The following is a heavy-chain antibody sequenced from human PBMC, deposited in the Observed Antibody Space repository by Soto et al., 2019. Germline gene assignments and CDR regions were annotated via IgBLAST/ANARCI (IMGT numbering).Heavy chain of an antibody. CDR2: ISAYNGNT. V-gene: IGHV1-18*01. D-gene: IGHD6-19*01. CDR3: ARDFPAYSSGWSRRWFGP. CDR1: GYTFTSYG. Sequence: ASVKVSCKASGYTFTSYGISWVRQAPGQGLEWMGWISAYNGNTNYAQKLQGRVTMTTDTSTSTAYMELRSLRSDDTAVYYCARDFPAYSSGWSRRWFGPWGQGTLVTVSS. J-gene: IGHJ5*02.